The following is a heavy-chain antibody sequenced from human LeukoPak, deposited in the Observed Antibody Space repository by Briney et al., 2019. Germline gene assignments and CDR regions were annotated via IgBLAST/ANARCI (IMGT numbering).Heavy chain of an antibody. J-gene: IGHJ6*03. V-gene: IGHV3-23*01. CDR2: ISGSGGST. Sequence: GGTLRLSCAASGFTFSSYGMSWVRQAPGKGLEWVSAISGSGGSTYYADSVRGRFTISRDNSKNTLYLQMNSLRAEDTAVYYCAKVWNGDHYYYYYMDVWGKGTTVTISS. CDR3: AKVWNGDHYYYYYMDV. D-gene: IGHD1-1*01. CDR1: GFTFSSYG.